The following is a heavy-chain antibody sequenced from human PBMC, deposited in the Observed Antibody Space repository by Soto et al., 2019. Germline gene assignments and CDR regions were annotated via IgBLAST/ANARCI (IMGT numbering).Heavy chain of an antibody. D-gene: IGHD2-8*02. CDR2: IYHIGST. Sequence: SDTPALTSAASRGTVSSSVVSGSRQPPGTGLEWIGDIYHIGSTNYNPSLKSRVTISVDTSKNQFSLKLTSVTAADTAVYYCARDKITGLFDYWGQGTLVTVSS. CDR3: ARDKITGLFDY. V-gene: IGHV4-34*01. CDR1: RGTVSSSV. J-gene: IGHJ4*02.